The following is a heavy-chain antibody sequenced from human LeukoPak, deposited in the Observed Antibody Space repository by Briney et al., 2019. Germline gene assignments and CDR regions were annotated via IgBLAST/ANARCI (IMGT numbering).Heavy chain of an antibody. CDR2: ISGSGGST. CDR3: VITLEDYYYGMDV. J-gene: IGHJ6*02. V-gene: IGHV3-23*01. CDR1: GFTFSSYA. Sequence: PGGSLRLSCAASGFTFSSYAMSWLRQAPGKGLEWVSAISGSGGSTYYADSVKGRFTISRDNSKNTLYLQMNSLRAEDTAVYYCVITLEDYYYGMDVWGQGTTVTVSS.